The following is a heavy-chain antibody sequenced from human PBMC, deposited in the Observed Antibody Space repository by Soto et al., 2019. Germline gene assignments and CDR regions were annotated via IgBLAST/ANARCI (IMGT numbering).Heavy chain of an antibody. CDR3: ARGGGEYVSDY. V-gene: IGHV1-18*01. CDR1: GYTFTIYG. D-gene: IGHD2-15*01. Sequence: ASVKVSCKASGYTFTIYGISCVRQSPGQGLDGMGCISAYNGNTNYAQKLQGRVTMTTDTSTSTAYMELRSLRSDDTAVYYCARGGGEYVSDYWGQGTLVTVPQ. CDR2: ISAYNGNT. J-gene: IGHJ4*02.